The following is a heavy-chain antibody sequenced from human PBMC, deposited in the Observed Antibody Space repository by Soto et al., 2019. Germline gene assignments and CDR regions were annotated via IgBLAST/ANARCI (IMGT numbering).Heavy chain of an antibody. V-gene: IGHV4-30-4*01. CDR3: GSGKGVDGNHYLDN. D-gene: IGHD1-1*01. CDR2: IYYSGST. J-gene: IGHJ4*02. CDR1: GVPISTDDYY. Sequence: KTSETLSLTCTVSGVPISTDDYYWTWIRQPPGKGLEWIGYIYYSGSTYYNWSLKSRVTISIDTSKNQFSLNLSSVTAADTAVYYCGSGKGVDGNHYLDNWGQGTLVTVSS.